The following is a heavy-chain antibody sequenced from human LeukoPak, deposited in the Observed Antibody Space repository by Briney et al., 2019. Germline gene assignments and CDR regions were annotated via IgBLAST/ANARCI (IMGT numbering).Heavy chain of an antibody. D-gene: IGHD1-26*01. Sequence: PGGSLRLSCAASGFTFSSYAMSWVRQAPGKGLEWVSVMNGGGDERFYADSVKGRFTISRDNSKNTPYLQMNSLRAEDTAVYYCAKRGSYYDLDYWGQGTLVTVSS. CDR1: GFTFSSYA. J-gene: IGHJ4*02. V-gene: IGHV3-23*01. CDR2: MNGGGDER. CDR3: AKRGSYYDLDY.